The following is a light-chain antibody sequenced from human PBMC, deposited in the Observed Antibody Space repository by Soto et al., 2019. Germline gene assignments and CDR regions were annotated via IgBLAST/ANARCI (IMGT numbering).Light chain of an antibody. CDR1: QDISRY. V-gene: IGKV1-9*01. CDR2: RAS. J-gene: IGKJ1*01. Sequence: IQLTQSPSFLSASVGDRVTITCRASQDISRYVAWYQQKSGQAPKLLIYRASNLRPGVPSRFSGSGSGTDFTLTISNLQPEDFAVYYCHQYESSPQTFGRGTKVEIK. CDR3: HQYESSPQT.